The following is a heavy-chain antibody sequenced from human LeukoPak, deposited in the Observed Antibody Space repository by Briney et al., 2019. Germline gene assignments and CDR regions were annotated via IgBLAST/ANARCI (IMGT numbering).Heavy chain of an antibody. V-gene: IGHV1-69*04. J-gene: IGHJ4*02. CDR1: GGTFSSYA. CDR2: IIPILGIA. Sequence: GASVKVSCKASGGTFSSYAISWVRQAPGQGLEWMGRIIPILGIANYAQKFQGRVTITADKSTSTAYIELSSLRSEDTAVYYCARQGDGDLFDYWGQGTLVTVSS. CDR3: ARQGDGDLFDY. D-gene: IGHD3-16*01.